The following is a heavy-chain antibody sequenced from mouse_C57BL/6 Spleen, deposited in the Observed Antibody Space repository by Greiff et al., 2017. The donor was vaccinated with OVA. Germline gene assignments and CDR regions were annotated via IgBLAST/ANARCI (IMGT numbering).Heavy chain of an antibody. CDR2: IHPNSGST. J-gene: IGHJ2*01. V-gene: IGHV1-64*01. CDR1: GYTFTSYW. D-gene: IGHD1-1*01. Sequence: QVQLKQPGAELVKPGASVKLSCKASGYTFTSYWMHWVKQRPGQGLEWIGMIHPNSGSTNYNEKFKSKATLTVDKSSSTAYMQLSSLTSEDSAVYYCARSSRILSTTEDYWGQGTTLTVSS. CDR3: ARSSRILSTTEDY.